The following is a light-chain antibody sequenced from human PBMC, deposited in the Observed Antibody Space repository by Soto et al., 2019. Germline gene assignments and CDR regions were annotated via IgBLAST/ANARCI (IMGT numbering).Light chain of an antibody. J-gene: IGLJ1*01. V-gene: IGLV1-44*01. CDR1: TSNIGSNT. Sequence: QSVLTQPPSASGTPGRRVTISCSGSTSNIGSNTVNWYQQLPGTAPKLLIYSNNQRPSGVPDRFSGSKSGYLASLAISGLQSEDEADYSCAAWDDSLNGYVFGTGT. CDR2: SNN. CDR3: AAWDDSLNGYV.